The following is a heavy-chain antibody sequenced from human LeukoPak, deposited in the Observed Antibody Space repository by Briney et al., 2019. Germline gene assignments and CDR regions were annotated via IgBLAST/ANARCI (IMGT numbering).Heavy chain of an antibody. CDR1: GGSISSGGYY. CDR3: AKGSYSNGFDP. Sequence: SETLSLTCTVSGGSISSGGYYWSWIRQHPGKGLEWIGYIYYSGSTYYNPSLKSRVTISVDTSKNQFSLKLSSVTAADTAVYYCAKGSYSNGFDPWGQGTLVTASS. J-gene: IGHJ5*02. V-gene: IGHV4-31*03. CDR2: IYYSGST. D-gene: IGHD4-11*01.